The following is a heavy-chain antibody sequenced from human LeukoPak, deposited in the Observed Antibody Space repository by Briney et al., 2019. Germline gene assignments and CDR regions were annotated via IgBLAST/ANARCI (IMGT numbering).Heavy chain of an antibody. CDR2: IYYSGST. J-gene: IGHJ2*01. D-gene: IGHD3-3*02. CDR1: GGSISSGGYY. Sequence: SETLSLTCTVSGGSISSGGYYWSWIRQHPGKGLEWIGYIYYSGSTYYNPSLKSRVTISVDTSKSQISLKLSSVTAADTAVYYCARGAFPHWYFDLWGRGTLVTVSS. CDR3: ARGAFPHWYFDL. V-gene: IGHV4-31*03.